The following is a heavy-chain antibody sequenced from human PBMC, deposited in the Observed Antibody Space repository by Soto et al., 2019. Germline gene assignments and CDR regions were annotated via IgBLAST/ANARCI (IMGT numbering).Heavy chain of an antibody. CDR1: GFTFGDYW. CDR2: MTGDGRTT. D-gene: IGHD3-10*01. J-gene: IGHJ4*02. V-gene: IGHV3-74*03. Sequence: PGGSLRLSCAASGFTFGDYWMHWVRQPPGKGPEWVSRMTGDGRTTQYADSVKGRFTASRDNAKSTLYLQMDSLRAEDTAVYYCAGRSGSSDYWGRGTLVTVSS. CDR3: AGRSGSSDY.